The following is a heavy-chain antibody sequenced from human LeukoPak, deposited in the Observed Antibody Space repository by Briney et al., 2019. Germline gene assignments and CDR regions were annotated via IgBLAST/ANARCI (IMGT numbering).Heavy chain of an antibody. CDR3: ARWKYYCGSGRERYYYYGMDV. D-gene: IGHD3-10*01. J-gene: IGHJ6*04. CDR1: GGSFSGYY. CDR2: INHSGST. Sequence: SETLSLTCAVCGGSFSGYYWSWLRQPPGKGLEWIGEINHSGSTNYNPSLKSRVTISVDTSKNQFSLKLSSVTAADTAVYYCARWKYYCGSGRERYYYYGMDVWGKGTTVTVSS. V-gene: IGHV4-34*01.